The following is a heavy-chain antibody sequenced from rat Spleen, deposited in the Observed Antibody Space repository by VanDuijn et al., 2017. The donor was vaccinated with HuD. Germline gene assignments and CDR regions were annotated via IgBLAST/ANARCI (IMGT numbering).Heavy chain of an antibody. D-gene: IGHD1-5*01. CDR3: VRLYNNHGYWYFDF. Sequence: EVQLVESGGGLVQPGRSLKLSCAASGFTFSDFYMAWVRQAPKKGLEWVSSIKFEAFTPYYRDYVMGRFTISRDDGESTLYLQMNSLRSEDTATYYCVRLYNNHGYWYFDFWGPGTMVTVSS. J-gene: IGHJ1*01. CDR1: GFTFSDFY. CDR2: IKFEAFTP. V-gene: IGHV5-22*01.